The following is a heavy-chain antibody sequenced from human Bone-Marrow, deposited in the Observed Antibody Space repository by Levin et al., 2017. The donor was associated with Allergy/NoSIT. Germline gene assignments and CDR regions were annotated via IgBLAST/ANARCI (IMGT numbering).Heavy chain of an antibody. Sequence: NTSETLSLTCAVYGGSFSGYYWSWIRQPPGKGLEWIGEINHSGSTNYNPSLKSRVTISVDTSKNQFSLKLSSVTAADTAVYYCARAITMVRGVIITSGFDPWGQGTLVTVSS. CDR3: ARAITMVRGVIITSGFDP. J-gene: IGHJ5*02. V-gene: IGHV4-34*01. CDR1: GGSFSGYY. D-gene: IGHD3-10*01. CDR2: INHSGST.